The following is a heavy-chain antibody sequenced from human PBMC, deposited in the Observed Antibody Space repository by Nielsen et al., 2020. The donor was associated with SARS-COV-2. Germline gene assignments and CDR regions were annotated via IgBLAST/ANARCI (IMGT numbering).Heavy chain of an antibody. CDR2: ISSSSSTI. J-gene: IGHJ4*02. V-gene: IGHV3-48*02. CDR3: APRPLHGGDYPGY. Sequence: GGSLRLSCAASGFTFDDYGMSWVRQAPGKGLEWVSYISSSSSTIYYADSVKGRFTISRDNAKNSLYLQMNSLRDEDTAVYYCAPRPLHGGDYPGYWGQGTLVTVSS. CDR1: GFTFDDYG. D-gene: IGHD4-17*01.